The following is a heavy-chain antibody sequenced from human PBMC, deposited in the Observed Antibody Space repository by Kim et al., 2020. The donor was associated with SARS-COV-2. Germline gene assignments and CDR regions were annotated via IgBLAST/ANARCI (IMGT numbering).Heavy chain of an antibody. J-gene: IGHJ5*02. Sequence: SETLSLTCTVSGGSISSYYWSWIRQPPGKGLEWIGYIYYSGSTNYNPSLKSRVTISVDTSKNQFSLKLSSVTAADTAVYYCAREGGPWGQGTLVTGSS. CDR1: GGSISSYY. D-gene: IGHD3-16*01. V-gene: IGHV4-59*13. CDR2: IYYSGST. CDR3: AREGGP.